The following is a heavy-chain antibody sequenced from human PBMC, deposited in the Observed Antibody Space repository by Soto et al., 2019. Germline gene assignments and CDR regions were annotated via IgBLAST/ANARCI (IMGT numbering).Heavy chain of an antibody. CDR3: AKDYGDYDYYDYGMDV. Sequence: QVQLVESGGGVVQPGRSLRLSCAASGFTFSSYGMHWVRQAPGKGLEWVAVISYDGSNKYYADSVKGRFTISRDNSKNTLYLQMNSMRAEDTAVYYCAKDYGDYDYYDYGMDVWGQGTTVTVSS. D-gene: IGHD4-17*01. J-gene: IGHJ6*02. CDR2: ISYDGSNK. V-gene: IGHV3-30*18. CDR1: GFTFSSYG.